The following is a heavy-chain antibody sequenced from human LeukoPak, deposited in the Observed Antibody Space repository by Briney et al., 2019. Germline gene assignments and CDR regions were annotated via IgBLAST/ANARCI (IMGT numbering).Heavy chain of an antibody. V-gene: IGHV4-59*01. D-gene: IGHD1-26*01. J-gene: IGHJ1*01. Sequence: KPSETLSLTCTVSGGSISSYYWSWIRQPPGKGLDWIGYIYYSGSTNYNPYLKRRVTISVDTSKNQFSLKLSSVTAADTAVYYCARDGRVGTFQHWGQGTLVTVSS. CDR2: IYYSGST. CDR1: GGSISSYY. CDR3: ARDGRVGTFQH.